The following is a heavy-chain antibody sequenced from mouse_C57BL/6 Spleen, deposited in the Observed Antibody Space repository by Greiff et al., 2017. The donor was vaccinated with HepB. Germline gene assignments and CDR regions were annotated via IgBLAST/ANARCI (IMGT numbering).Heavy chain of an antibody. CDR2: IDPETGGT. J-gene: IGHJ3*01. CDR1: GYTFTDYE. V-gene: IGHV1-15*01. D-gene: IGHD1-1*01. CDR3: TDYYGSSFFAY. Sequence: QVQLQQSGAELVRPGASVTLSCKASGYTFTDYEMHWVKQTPVHGLEWIGAIDPETGGTAYNQKFKGKAILTADKSSSTAYMKLRSLTSEDSAVYYCTDYYGSSFFAYWGQGTLVTVSA.